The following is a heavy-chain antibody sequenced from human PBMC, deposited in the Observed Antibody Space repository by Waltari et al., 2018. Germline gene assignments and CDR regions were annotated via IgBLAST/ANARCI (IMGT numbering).Heavy chain of an antibody. J-gene: IGHJ6*02. CDR2: IYYSGST. CDR1: GGSISSSSYY. CDR3: ARDIVEGMYYYYYYGIDV. V-gene: IGHV4-39*07. Sequence: QLQLQESGPGLVKPSETLSLTCTVSGGSISSSSYYWGWIRQPPGKGLEWIGSIYYSGSTYYNPSLKSRVTISVDTSKNQCSLKLSSVTAADTAVYYCARDIVEGMYYYYYYGIDVWGQGTTVTVSS. D-gene: IGHD3-22*01.